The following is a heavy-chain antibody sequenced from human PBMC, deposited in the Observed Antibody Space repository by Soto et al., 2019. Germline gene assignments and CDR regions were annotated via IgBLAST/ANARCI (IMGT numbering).Heavy chain of an antibody. J-gene: IGHJ4*02. V-gene: IGHV4-30-2*01. CDR1: GASISSVGYS. Sequence: QLQLQESGSRLVKPSQTLSLTCAVSGASISSVGYSWSWIRQPPGKGLEWIGYIHQTGITYYNPSLKSRVTISRDRSNNQFSLNLSSVTAADTAVYFCVRDRRESNYFESWGQGTLVTVSS. CDR3: VRDRRESNYFES. CDR2: IHQTGIT.